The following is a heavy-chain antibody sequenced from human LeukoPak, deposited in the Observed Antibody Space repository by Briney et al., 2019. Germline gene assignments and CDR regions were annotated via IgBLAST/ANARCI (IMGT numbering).Heavy chain of an antibody. D-gene: IGHD4-17*01. CDR3: ARITVTTGWFDP. Sequence: GGSLRLSCAASGFTVSTNYMSWVRQAPGKGLEWVSVIYSGDNTYYADSVKGRFTISRDISKNTLYLQMNSLRAEDTAVYYCARITVTTGWFDPWGQGTLVTVSS. CDR2: IYSGDNT. CDR1: GFTVSTNY. V-gene: IGHV3-66*01. J-gene: IGHJ5*02.